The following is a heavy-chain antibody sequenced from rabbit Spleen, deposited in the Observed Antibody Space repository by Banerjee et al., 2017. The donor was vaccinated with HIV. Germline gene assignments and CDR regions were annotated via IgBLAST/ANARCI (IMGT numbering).Heavy chain of an antibody. V-gene: IGHV1S40*01. CDR3: ARDTSSSFSSYGMDL. CDR1: GVSFSGNSY. Sequence: QSLEESGGDLVKPGASLTLTCITSGVSFSGNSYMCWVRQAPGKGLEWIVCIDTGSSGFTYFASWAKGRFTISKTSSTTVTLQMTSLTAADTATYFCARDTSSSFSSYGMDLWGPGDPRHRL. J-gene: IGHJ6*01. D-gene: IGHD1-1*01. CDR2: IDTGSSGFT.